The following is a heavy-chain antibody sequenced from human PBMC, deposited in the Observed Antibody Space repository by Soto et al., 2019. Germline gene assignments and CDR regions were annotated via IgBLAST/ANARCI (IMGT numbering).Heavy chain of an antibody. D-gene: IGHD3-3*01. Sequence: GGSLRLSCAASGFTFSSYGMHWVRQAPGKGLEWVAVISYDGSNKYYADSVKGRFTIYRDNSKNTLYLQMNSLRAEDTAVYYCAKGCYDFWSGFPDYWGQGTLVTV. V-gene: IGHV3-30*18. CDR1: GFTFSSYG. CDR3: AKGCYDFWSGFPDY. J-gene: IGHJ4*02. CDR2: ISYDGSNK.